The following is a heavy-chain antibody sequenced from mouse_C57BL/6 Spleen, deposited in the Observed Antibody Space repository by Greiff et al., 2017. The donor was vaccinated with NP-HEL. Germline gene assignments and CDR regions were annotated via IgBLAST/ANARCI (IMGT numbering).Heavy chain of an antibody. J-gene: IGHJ3*01. CDR2: INPSNGGT. CDR3: ASGSYDYDWFAY. CDR1: GYTFTSYW. D-gene: IGHD2-4*01. Sequence: QVQLQQPGTELVKPGASVKLSCKASGYTFTSYWMHWVKQRPGQGLEWIGNINPSNGGTNYNEKFKSKATLTVDKSSSTAYMQLSSLASEDSAVYSCASGSYDYDWFAYWGQGTLVTVSA. V-gene: IGHV1-53*01.